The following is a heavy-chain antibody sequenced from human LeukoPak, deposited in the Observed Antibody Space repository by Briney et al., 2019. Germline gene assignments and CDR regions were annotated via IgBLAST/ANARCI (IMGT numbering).Heavy chain of an antibody. J-gene: IGHJ4*02. CDR2: IYHNGNT. CDR1: GYSISSGYY. Sequence: SGTLSLTCAVSGYSISSGYYWGWIRRPPGKGLGGIGTIYHNGNTYYNPSLKSRVTISVDTSKNQFSLKLTSVTAADTALYYCTRVRYNYGDSDYWGQGTLVTVSS. D-gene: IGHD5-18*01. V-gene: IGHV4-38-2*01. CDR3: TRVRYNYGDSDY.